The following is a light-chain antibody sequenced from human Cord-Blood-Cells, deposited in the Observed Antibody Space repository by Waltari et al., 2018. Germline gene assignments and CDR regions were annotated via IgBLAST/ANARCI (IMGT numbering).Light chain of an antibody. V-gene: IGKV3-20*01. CDR1: QSVSSSY. J-gene: IGKJ5*01. CDR3: QQYGSSPPIT. Sequence: EIVLTQSPGTLSLSPGERATLSCRASQSVSSSYLAWYQQKPGQAPRLPDRFSGSGSGTDFTLTISRLEPEDFAVYYCQQYGSSPPITFGQGTRLEIK.